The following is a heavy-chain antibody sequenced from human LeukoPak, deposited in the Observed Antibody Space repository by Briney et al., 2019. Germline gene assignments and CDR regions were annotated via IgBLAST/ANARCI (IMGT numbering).Heavy chain of an antibody. CDR1: GFRVTNDY. CDR3: ATDIRSSPLGF. CDR2: IYAGGST. J-gene: IGHJ4*01. V-gene: IGHV3-66*01. D-gene: IGHD3-9*01. Sequence: GGSLRLSCAVSGFRVTNDYMNWVRQAPGKGLEWVSIIYAGGSTYYADSVKGRFTISRDSSNNALFLQMSNLRADDSGLYYCATDIRSSPLGFWGHGTLVTVSS.